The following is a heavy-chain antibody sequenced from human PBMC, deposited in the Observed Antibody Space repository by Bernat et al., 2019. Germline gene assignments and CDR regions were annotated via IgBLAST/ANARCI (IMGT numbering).Heavy chain of an antibody. CDR3: ARAGRSGYIPFDY. D-gene: IGHD3-3*01. Sequence: EVQLVQSGGGLVQPGGSLRLSCAASGFTFSSYALNWVRQAPGKGLEWVSSISGSGGSTWYADSVKGRFTISRDKSKNTLYLQMNSLRAEDTAVYYCARAGRSGYIPFDYWGQGTLVTVSS. CDR2: ISGSGGST. V-gene: IGHV3-23*04. J-gene: IGHJ4*02. CDR1: GFTFSSYA.